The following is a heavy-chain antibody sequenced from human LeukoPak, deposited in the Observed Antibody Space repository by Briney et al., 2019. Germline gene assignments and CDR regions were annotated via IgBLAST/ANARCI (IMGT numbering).Heavy chain of an antibody. J-gene: IGHJ6*02. CDR1: GFTFSNYA. CDR2: ISYDGSSK. CDR3: ARSPPSYYSMDV. Sequence: GGSLRLSCAASGFTFSNYAILWVRQAPGKGLEWVAVISYDGSSKNFADSVKGRFTISRDNSKNTLYLQMNSLRVEDTAVYYCARSPPSYYSMDVWGQGTTVTVSS. V-gene: IGHV3-30-3*01.